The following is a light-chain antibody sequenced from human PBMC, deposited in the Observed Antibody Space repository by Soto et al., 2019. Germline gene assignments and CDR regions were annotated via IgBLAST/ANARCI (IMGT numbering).Light chain of an antibody. V-gene: IGKV1-5*03. CDR1: QSISTW. Sequence: DIQMTQSPSTLSASVGDRVTITCRASQSISTWLAWYQQKPGKAPKLLIYKASNLESGVPSRFSGSGSGTEFTLTISSLQPDDFATYYCQHNHSYPLTFGGGTKVEIK. CDR3: QHNHSYPLT. J-gene: IGKJ4*01. CDR2: KAS.